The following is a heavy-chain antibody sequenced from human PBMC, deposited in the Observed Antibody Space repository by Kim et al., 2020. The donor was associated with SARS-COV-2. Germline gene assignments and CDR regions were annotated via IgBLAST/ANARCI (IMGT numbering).Heavy chain of an antibody. CDR1: NASLDGFY. V-gene: IGHV4-59*08. D-gene: IGHD3-9*01. Sequence: SETLSLTCSVSNASLDGFYWSWIRQTPGRGIEWIGFIYYKGNTKYSPTLKSRVSLSVETSKNQFLLKLRSLTAADSATYFCARLSYYNNSCCLGRWGQGITVTVSS. CDR3: ARLSYYNNSCCLGR. CDR2: IYYKGNT. J-gene: IGHJ4*02.